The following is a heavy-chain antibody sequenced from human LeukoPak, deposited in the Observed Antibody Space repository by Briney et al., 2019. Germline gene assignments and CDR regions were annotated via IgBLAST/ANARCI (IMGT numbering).Heavy chain of an antibody. CDR2: IFGSGGSA. D-gene: IGHD3-16*01. V-gene: IGHV3-23*01. CDR3: AKGTVGLRLYFQH. J-gene: IGHJ1*01. CDR1: GFTFNSYA. Sequence: GGSLRLSCAASGFTFNSYAMYWVRQAPGRGLEWVSGIFGSGGSAHYADSVKGRFTISRDNSKNTLYLQMNSLRAEDTAVYYCAKGTVGLRLYFQHWGQGTLVTVSS.